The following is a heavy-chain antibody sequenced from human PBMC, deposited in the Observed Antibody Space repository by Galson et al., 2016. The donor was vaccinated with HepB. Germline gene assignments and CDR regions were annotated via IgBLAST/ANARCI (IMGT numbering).Heavy chain of an antibody. D-gene: IGHD5-24*01. CDR2: VYNRAST. CDR3: ATVGWPDGYNQ. V-gene: IGHV4-61*01. J-gene: IGHJ4*01. Sequence: SETLSLTCIVSGASVNSGTYYWTWFRQPPGKGLEWIGYVYNRASTKYSPSLKSRVVISLDTSNNQFSLNLRSVTATDTAMYYCATVGWPDGYNQWGPGTLVTVSS. CDR1: GASVNSGTYY.